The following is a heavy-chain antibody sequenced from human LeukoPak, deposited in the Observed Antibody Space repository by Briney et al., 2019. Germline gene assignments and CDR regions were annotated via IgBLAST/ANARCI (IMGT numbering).Heavy chain of an antibody. Sequence: GGSLRLSCAASGFTVSSNYMSWVRQAPGKGLEWVSVIYSGGSTYYADSVKGRFTISRDNSKNTLYLQMNSLRAEDTAVYYCARDTGVYCSGGSCYSGWFDPWGQGTLVTVSS. CDR1: GFTVSSNY. CDR3: ARDTGVYCSGGSCYSGWFDP. CDR2: IYSGGST. V-gene: IGHV3-53*01. J-gene: IGHJ5*02. D-gene: IGHD2-15*01.